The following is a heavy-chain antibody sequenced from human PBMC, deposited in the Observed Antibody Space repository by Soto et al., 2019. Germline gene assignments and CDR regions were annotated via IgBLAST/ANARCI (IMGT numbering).Heavy chain of an antibody. J-gene: IGHJ4*02. CDR2: VYYRGSS. D-gene: IGHD4-17*01. Sequence: SETLSLTCTVSGGSVSNSSYYWGWIRQSPGKGLEWIGSVYYRGSSYSKSSVKSRVTISVDTSKNRFSLSLNSVTASDTAVYFCVSQRTTVPTQAYFDYWGPGAPVTVSS. CDR1: GGSVSNSSYY. CDR3: VSQRTTVPTQAYFDY. V-gene: IGHV4-39*01.